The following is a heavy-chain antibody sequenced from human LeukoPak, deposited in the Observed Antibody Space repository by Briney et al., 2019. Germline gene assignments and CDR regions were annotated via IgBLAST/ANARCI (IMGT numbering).Heavy chain of an antibody. Sequence: SETLSLTCTVSGDSVTSGGYLWTWIRQHPGKGLDWIGYISNSGTTSYNPSLRSRVSISVDTSNNQFSLRLSSVTATDTAVYYCARDVVVTSSPDAFDIWGQGTMVTVSS. CDR2: ISNSGTT. D-gene: IGHD2-21*02. V-gene: IGHV4-31*03. CDR1: GDSVTSGGYL. CDR3: ARDVVVTSSPDAFDI. J-gene: IGHJ3*02.